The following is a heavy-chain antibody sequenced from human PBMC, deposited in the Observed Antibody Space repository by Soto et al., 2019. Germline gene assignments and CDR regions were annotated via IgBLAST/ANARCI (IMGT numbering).Heavy chain of an antibody. V-gene: IGHV3-30*18. J-gene: IGHJ4*02. CDR3: AKLGHCSGGTCYYFDF. CDR2: ISYVGSNK. Sequence: GGSLRLSCSASGFSSRNYDIHWVRHAPGKGLEWVAIISYVGSNKYYADSVKGRFTISRDNSKNTLYLQMNSLRPEDTAVYYCAKLGHCSGGTCYYFDFWGRGTLVTVSS. D-gene: IGHD2-15*01. CDR1: GFSSRNYD.